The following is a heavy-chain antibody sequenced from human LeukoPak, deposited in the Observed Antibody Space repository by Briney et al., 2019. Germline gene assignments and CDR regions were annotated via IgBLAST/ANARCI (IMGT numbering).Heavy chain of an antibody. J-gene: IGHJ4*02. CDR2: IRYDGSNE. CDR1: GFSFSSYG. D-gene: IGHD3-10*01. Sequence: GGSLRLSCAASGFSFSSYGMHWVRQAPGKGLEWVTFIRYDGSNEYYADSVKGRFTISRDNAKNSLYPQMNSLRAEDTAVYYCARRGYFDYWGQGTLVTVSS. CDR3: ARRGYFDY. V-gene: IGHV3-30*02.